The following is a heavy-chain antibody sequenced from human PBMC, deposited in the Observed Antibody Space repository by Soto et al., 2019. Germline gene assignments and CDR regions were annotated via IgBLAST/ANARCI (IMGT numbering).Heavy chain of an antibody. Sequence: PGGSLRLSCTASGFTFSSYGMHWVRQAPGKGLEWVAVISYDGSNKYYADSVKGRFTISRDNSKNTLYLQMNSLRAEDTAVYYCAKDWIPRDGSDIDYWGQGAMVSVCS. CDR1: GFTFSSYG. D-gene: IGHD2-15*01. CDR3: AKDWIPRDGSDIDY. CDR2: ISYDGSNK. J-gene: IGHJ4*02. V-gene: IGHV3-30*18.